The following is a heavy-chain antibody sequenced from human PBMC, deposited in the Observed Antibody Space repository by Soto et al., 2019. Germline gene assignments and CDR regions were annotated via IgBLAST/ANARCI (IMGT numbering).Heavy chain of an antibody. CDR1: GYTFTSYD. CDR2: MNPNSGNT. CDR3: ARGATYYDILTGYYEIDAFDI. V-gene: IGHV1-8*01. J-gene: IGHJ3*02. Sequence: ASVKVSCKASGYTFTSYDINWVRQATGQGLEWMGWMNPNSGNTGYAQKFQGRVTMTRNTSISTAYMELSSLRSEDTAVYYCARGATYYDILTGYYEIDAFDIWGQGTMVTVSS. D-gene: IGHD3-9*01.